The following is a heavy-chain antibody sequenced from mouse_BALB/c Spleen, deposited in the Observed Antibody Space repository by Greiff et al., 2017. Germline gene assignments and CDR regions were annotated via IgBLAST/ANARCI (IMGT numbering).Heavy chain of an antibody. CDR3: ARTYGKGYAMDY. CDR1: GFSLTSYG. Sequence: VQLQESGPGLVQPSQSLSITCTVSGFSLTSYGVHWVSQSPGKGLEWLGVIWSGGSTDYNAAFISRLSIIKDHSKSQVFFKMNSLQANDTAIYYFARTYGKGYAMDYWGQGTSVTVSS. D-gene: IGHD2-1*01. V-gene: IGHV2-2*02. CDR2: IWSGGST. J-gene: IGHJ4*01.